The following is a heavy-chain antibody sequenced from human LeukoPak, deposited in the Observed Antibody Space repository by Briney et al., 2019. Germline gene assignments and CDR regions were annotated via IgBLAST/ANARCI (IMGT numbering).Heavy chain of an antibody. CDR1: GGSISDYY. D-gene: IGHD6-13*01. CDR3: ARGTPPSSSCYDY. Sequence: SETLSLTCTVSGGSISDYYWTWIRQSPGTGLEWIGYMDYSGNTYYNPSLKSRVTISIDTSKNQFSLKMNSVTAADTAVYYCARGTPPSSSCYDYWGQGTLVTVSS. J-gene: IGHJ4*02. V-gene: IGHV4-59*12. CDR2: MDYSGNT.